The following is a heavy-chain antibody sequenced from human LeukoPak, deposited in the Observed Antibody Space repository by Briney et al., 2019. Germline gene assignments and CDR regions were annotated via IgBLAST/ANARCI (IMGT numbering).Heavy chain of an antibody. CDR3: ARRGVKWLSYNWFDP. D-gene: IGHD3-22*01. J-gene: IGHJ5*02. V-gene: IGHV1-8*01. CDR2: MDPNSGNT. CDR1: GYTFTSYD. Sequence: ASVKVSCKASGYTFTSYDINWVRQATGQGLEWMGWMDPNSGNTGYAQKFQGRVTMTRNTSISTAYMELSSLRSEDTAVYYCARRGVKWLSYNWFDPWGQGTLVTVSS.